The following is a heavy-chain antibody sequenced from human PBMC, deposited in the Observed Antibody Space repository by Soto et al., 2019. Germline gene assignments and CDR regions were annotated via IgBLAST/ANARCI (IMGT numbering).Heavy chain of an antibody. D-gene: IGHD6-19*01. CDR2: ISSYTGNTYYQHSANT. J-gene: IGHJ6*02. Sequence: QVYLVQSGAEVKKPGASVKVSCKASGYNFTNYHIHWVRQAPGQGLEWMGWISSYTGNTYYQHSANTEYAQKFQGRVSLTTDTCTTTAYLELRGLRSDDTAVYYCARKALAVGCISYYGMDVWGPGTTFTVSS. V-gene: IGHV1-18*04. CDR1: GYNFTNYH. CDR3: ARKALAVGCISYYGMDV.